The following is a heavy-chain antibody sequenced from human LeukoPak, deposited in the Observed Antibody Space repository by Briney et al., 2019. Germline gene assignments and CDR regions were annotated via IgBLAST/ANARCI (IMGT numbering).Heavy chain of an antibody. J-gene: IGHJ5*02. D-gene: IGHD6-13*01. CDR1: GGSFSGYY. CDR3: ARGLPSSSWWFDP. V-gene: IGHV4-59*01. CDR2: IHYSGST. Sequence: SETLSLTCAVYGGSFSGYYWSWVRQPPGKGLEWIGYIHYSGSTNYNPPLKSRVTMSVDTSKNQFSLKVTSVTAADTAVYYCARGLPSSSWWFDPWGQGTLVTVSS.